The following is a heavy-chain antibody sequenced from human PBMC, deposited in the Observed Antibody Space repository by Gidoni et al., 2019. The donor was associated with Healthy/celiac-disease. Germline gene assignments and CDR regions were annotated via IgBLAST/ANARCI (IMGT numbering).Heavy chain of an antibody. CDR1: GGSISSSSYY. Sequence: QLQLQESGPGLVKPSETLSLTCTVSGGSISSSSYYWGWIRQPPGKRLEWIGSIYYSGSTYYNPSLKSRVTISVDTSKNQFSLKLSSVTAADTAVYYCARGGGPIVVVPAASYWGQGTLVTVSS. J-gene: IGHJ4*02. CDR3: ARGGGPIVVVPAASY. V-gene: IGHV4-39*07. D-gene: IGHD2-2*01. CDR2: IYYSGST.